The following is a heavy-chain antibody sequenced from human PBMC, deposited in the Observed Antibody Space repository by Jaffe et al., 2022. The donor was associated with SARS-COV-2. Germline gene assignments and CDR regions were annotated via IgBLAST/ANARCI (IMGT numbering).Heavy chain of an antibody. V-gene: IGHV1-46*01. D-gene: IGHD3-16*01. J-gene: IGHJ6*02. CDR3: ASRGGSVALNAMDV. Sequence: QVQLVQSGAEVKKPGASVKVSCKASGYTFINYYMHWVRQAPGQGLEWMGMINPSGGSTRYTQKFQGRVTMTRDTSTSTVYMELISLRSEDTAVYYCASRGGSVALNAMDVWGQGTTVTVSS. CDR2: INPSGGST. CDR1: GYTFINYY.